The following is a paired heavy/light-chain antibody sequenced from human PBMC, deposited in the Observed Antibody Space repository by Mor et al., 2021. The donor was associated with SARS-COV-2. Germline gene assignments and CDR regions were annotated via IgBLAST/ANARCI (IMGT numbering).Light chain of an antibody. J-gene: IGKJ2*01. CDR3: QQSYSTPYT. CDR2: AAS. Sequence: DIQMTQSPSSLSASVGDRVTITCRASQGISSYLSWYQQKPGKAPKLLICAASNLQSGVPSRFSGSGSGTDFTLTISSLQPEDFATYYCQQSYSTPYTFGQGTQLEIK. CDR1: QGISSY. V-gene: IGKV1-39*01.
Heavy chain of an antibody. J-gene: IGHJ5*02. CDR3: ARDTYTRSKYAEKWFDP. V-gene: IGHV4-59*01. Sequence: QVQLQESGPGLVKPSETLSLTCTVSGGSISGYYWSWIRQPPEKGLEWIGNIYYSGSTNYNPSLKSRVTISVDTSKNQFSLKLNSVSAADTAVYYCARDTYTRSKYAEKWFDPWGQGTLVTVSS. CDR1: GGSISGYY. CDR2: IYYSGST.